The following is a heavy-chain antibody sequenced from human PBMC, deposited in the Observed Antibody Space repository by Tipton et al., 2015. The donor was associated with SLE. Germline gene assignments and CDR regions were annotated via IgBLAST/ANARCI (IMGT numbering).Heavy chain of an antibody. CDR3: ARVYTNAFDY. CDR2: FYNSGGT. CDR1: GGPIGSFY. D-gene: IGHD2-2*02. J-gene: IGHJ4*02. Sequence: TLSLTCSVFGGPIGSFYWSWLRQPAGQGLEWIGRFYNSGGTYYNPSLKSRVTISIDTSRNQFSLNLNSVTAADTAVYFCARVYTNAFDYWGQGALVTISS. V-gene: IGHV4-4*07.